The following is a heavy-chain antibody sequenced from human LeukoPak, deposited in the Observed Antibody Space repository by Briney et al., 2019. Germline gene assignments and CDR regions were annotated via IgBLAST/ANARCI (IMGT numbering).Heavy chain of an antibody. J-gene: IGHJ3*02. CDR2: IIPVFGTA. Sequence: SVKVSCKASGGTFSSYAISWVRQAPGQGLEWMGGIIPVFGTANYAQKFQGRVTITADESTSTAYMELSSLRSEDTAVYYCARNSGSYHDAFDIWGQGTMVTVSS. V-gene: IGHV1-69*13. CDR1: GGTFSSYA. D-gene: IGHD1-26*01. CDR3: ARNSGSYHDAFDI.